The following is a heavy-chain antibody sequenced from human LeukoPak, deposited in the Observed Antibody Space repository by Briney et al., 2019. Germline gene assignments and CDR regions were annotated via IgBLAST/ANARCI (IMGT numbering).Heavy chain of an antibody. CDR1: GFTFSSYS. V-gene: IGHV3-21*01. J-gene: IGHJ5*02. D-gene: IGHD2-2*01. CDR2: ISSSSSYI. CDR3: ARGGYCSSTSCPPVGWFDP. Sequence: GGSLRLSCAASGFTFSSYSMNWVGQAPGKGLEGVSSISSSSSYIYYADSVKGRFTISRDNAKNSLYLQMNSLRAEDTAVYYCARGGYCSSTSCPPVGWFDPWGQGTLVTVSS.